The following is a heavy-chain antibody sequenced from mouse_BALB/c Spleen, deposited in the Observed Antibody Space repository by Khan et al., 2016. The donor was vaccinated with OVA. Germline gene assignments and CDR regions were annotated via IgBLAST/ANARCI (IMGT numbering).Heavy chain of an antibody. CDR1: DYTFTNYG. Sequence: QIQLVQSGPELKKPGETVKISCKASDYTFTNYGMNWVRQAPGKGLKWMGWINTSTGETTYAADFQGRVAFSLETSASTAYLQINNLKNEYTATYFGARKNYSYDRYFDVWGAGTTVTVSS. CDR2: INTSTGET. J-gene: IGHJ1*01. V-gene: IGHV9-3-1*01. D-gene: IGHD2-12*01. CDR3: ARKNYSYDRYFDV.